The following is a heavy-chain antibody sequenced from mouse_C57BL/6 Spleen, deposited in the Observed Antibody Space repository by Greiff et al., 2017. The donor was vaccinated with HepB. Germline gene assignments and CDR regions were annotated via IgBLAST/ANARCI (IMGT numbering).Heavy chain of an antibody. D-gene: IGHD1-1*01. V-gene: IGHV1-80*01. J-gene: IGHJ2*01. Sequence: QVQLQQSGAELVKPGASVKISCKASGYAFSSYWMNWVKQRPGKGLEWIGQIYPGDGDTNYNGKFKGKATLTADKSSSTAYMQLSSLTSEDSAVYFCARRGYGSSYGDFDYWGQGTTLTVSS. CDR3: ARRGYGSSYGDFDY. CDR2: IYPGDGDT. CDR1: GYAFSSYW.